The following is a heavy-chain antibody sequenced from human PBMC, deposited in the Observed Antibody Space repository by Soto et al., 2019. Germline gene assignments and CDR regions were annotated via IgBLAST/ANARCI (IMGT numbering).Heavy chain of an antibody. V-gene: IGHV4-4*07. D-gene: IGHD3-9*01. J-gene: IGHJ6*02. CDR2: VSTSGAT. CDR3: ARADYEILTCSYAMDV. Sequence: PSETLSLTCTVSDDLISSYSWNWIRQPTGKGLEWIRRVSTSGATNYNPSLESRVTMSVDTSKKQFSLKLTSVTAADKAVYFCARADYEILTCSYAMDVWGQGTTVTVSS. CDR1: DDLISSYS.